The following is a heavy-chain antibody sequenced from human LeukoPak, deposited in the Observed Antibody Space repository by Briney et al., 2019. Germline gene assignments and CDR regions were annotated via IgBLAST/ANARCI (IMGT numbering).Heavy chain of an antibody. J-gene: IGHJ4*02. CDR3: AKVMVTVVTTSKLDS. CDR1: GSAFSRYA. D-gene: IGHD4-23*01. Sequence: RRCLRPSCAAAGSAFSRYAMHCVPRAPAKGQKWMAVMSYDGFVQYYADSVTGRFTISRDNSKNTLYLQMNSLRPDDTAFYYCAKVMVTVVTTSKLDSWGQGTLVTVSS. V-gene: IGHV3-30*17. CDR2: MSYDGFVQ.